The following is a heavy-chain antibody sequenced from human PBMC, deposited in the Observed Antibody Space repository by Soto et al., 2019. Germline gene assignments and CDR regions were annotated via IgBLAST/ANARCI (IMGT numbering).Heavy chain of an antibody. CDR2: INHSGST. CDR3: ARGEDFWSGYYFDY. D-gene: IGHD3-3*01. V-gene: IGHV4-34*01. J-gene: IGHJ4*02. Sequence: SETLSLTCAVYGGSFSGYYWSWIRQPPGKGLEWIGEINHSGSTNYNASLKSRVTISGCTYNNQFSVMLSSVAAADTAVYYCARGEDFWSGYYFDYWGQGTLVTVSS. CDR1: GGSFSGYY.